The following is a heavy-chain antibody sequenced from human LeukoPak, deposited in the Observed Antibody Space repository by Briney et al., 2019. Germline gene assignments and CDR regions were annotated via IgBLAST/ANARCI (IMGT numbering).Heavy chain of an antibody. V-gene: IGHV3-15*01. CDR3: TTLGGFDY. Sequence: PGGSLRLSCAASGFTFSNAWMSWVRQAPGKGLEWVGRIKSKSEGGTTDYAAPVKGGFSISRDDSKNALSLQMNSLKTEDTAVYYCTTLGGFDYWGQGTLVTVSS. CDR2: IKSKSEGGTT. J-gene: IGHJ4*02. CDR1: GFTFSNAW. D-gene: IGHD3-16*01.